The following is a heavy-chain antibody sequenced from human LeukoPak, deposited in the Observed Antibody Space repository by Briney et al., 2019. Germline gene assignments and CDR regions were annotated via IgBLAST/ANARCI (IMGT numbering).Heavy chain of an antibody. CDR1: GFTVSSNY. J-gene: IGHJ4*02. V-gene: IGHV3-66*01. CDR2: IYSGGSR. CDR3: ARDLGFYYFGY. Sequence: PGGSLRLSCAASGFTVSSNYMSWVRQAPGKGLEWVSVIYSGGSRNYADSVKGRFTISRDISENTVYLQMDSLRAEDTAMYYCARDLGFYYFGYWGQGTLVTVSS. D-gene: IGHD2/OR15-2a*01.